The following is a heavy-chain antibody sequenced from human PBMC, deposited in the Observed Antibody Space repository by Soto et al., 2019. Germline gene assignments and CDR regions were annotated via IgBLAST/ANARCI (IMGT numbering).Heavy chain of an antibody. CDR3: ARGRGYCGETTCSYFDSFPH. J-gene: IGHJ1*01. CDR2: ISNDGSNK. V-gene: IGHV3-30*03. Sequence: QVQLVESGGGVGQPGTSLRLSCAASGLTFSTYAMNWARLAPGKGLEWVAVISNDGSNKYYADSVKGRFTISRDNSKNTVYLQMSSLRSEDTAIYYCARGRGYCGETTCSYFDSFPHWGQGARVTVSS. D-gene: IGHD2-2*01. CDR1: GLTFSTYA.